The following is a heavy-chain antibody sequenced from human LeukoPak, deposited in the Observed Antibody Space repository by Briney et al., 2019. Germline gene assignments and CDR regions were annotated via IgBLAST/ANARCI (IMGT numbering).Heavy chain of an antibody. D-gene: IGHD2-15*01. CDR1: GGSISSYY. J-gene: IGHJ4*02. CDR3: ASRFGSGDYFDY. V-gene: IGHV4-59*01. CDR2: IYYSGTT. Sequence: SETLSLTCTVSGGSISSYYWSWIRQPPGKGLEWIGYIYYSGTTNNNPSLKSRVTISIDTSKKQFSLKLSSVTAADTAIYYCASRFGSGDYFDYWGQGTLVTVSS.